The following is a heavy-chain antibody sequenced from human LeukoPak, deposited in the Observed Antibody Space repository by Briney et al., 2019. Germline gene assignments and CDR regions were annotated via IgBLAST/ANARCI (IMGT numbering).Heavy chain of an antibody. D-gene: IGHD4-17*01. V-gene: IGHV1-69*06. J-gene: IGHJ4*02. CDR3: ARDEDYGIFVNIDY. CDR1: GGTFSSYA. Sequence: ASVKVSCKASGGTFSSYAISWVRQAPGQGLEWMGGIIPIFGTANYAQKFQGRVTITADKSTSTAYMELSSLRSEDTAVYYCARDEDYGIFVNIDYWGQGTLVTVSS. CDR2: IIPIFGTA.